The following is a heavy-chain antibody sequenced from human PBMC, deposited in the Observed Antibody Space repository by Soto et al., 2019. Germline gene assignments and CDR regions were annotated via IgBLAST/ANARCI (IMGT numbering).Heavy chain of an antibody. D-gene: IGHD3-3*01. CDR2: IYYSGST. J-gene: IGHJ6*02. CDR3: ARRTPSDYDFWSGYPYYYYGMDV. CDR1: GGSISSSSYY. V-gene: IGHV4-39*01. Sequence: TLSLTCTVSGGSISSSSYYWGWIRQPPGKGLEWIGSIYYSGSTYYNPSLKSRVTISVDTSKNQFSLKLSSVTAADTAVYYCARRTPSDYDFWSGYPYYYYGMDVWGQGT.